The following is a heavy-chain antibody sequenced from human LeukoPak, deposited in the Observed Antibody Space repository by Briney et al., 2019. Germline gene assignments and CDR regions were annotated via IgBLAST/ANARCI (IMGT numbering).Heavy chain of an antibody. V-gene: IGHV3-66*02. CDR1: GFTVSSNH. J-gene: IGHJ3*02. D-gene: IGHD3-16*02. Sequence: GGSLRLSCAASGFTVSSNHMNWVRQAPGKGLEWVSVIYSGGNTYYADSVKGRFTFSRDNSKNTLYLQMNSLRVEDTAVYYCARVAFGGVIAGAFDIWGQGTMVTVSS. CDR2: IYSGGNT. CDR3: ARVAFGGVIAGAFDI.